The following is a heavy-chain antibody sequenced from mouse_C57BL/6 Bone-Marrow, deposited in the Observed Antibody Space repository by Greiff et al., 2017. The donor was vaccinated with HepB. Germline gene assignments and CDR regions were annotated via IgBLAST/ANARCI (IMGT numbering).Heavy chain of an antibody. Sequence: VQLQQSGAELVRPGASVKLSCTASGFNIKDDYMHWVKQRPEQGLEWIGWIDPENGDTEYASKFQGKATITADTSSNTAYLQLSSLTSADTAVYYCTLYYYGSSYWGQGTTLTVSS. CDR2: IDPENGDT. V-gene: IGHV14-4*01. D-gene: IGHD1-1*01. CDR3: TLYYYGSSY. J-gene: IGHJ2*01. CDR1: GFNIKDDY.